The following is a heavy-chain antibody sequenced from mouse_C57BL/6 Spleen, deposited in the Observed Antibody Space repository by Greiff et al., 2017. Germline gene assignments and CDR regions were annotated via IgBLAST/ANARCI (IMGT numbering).Heavy chain of an antibody. Sequence: EVKLVESGPELVKPGASVKIPCKASGYTFNDYNMDWVKQSHGKSLEWIGDINPNKGGTIYNQKFKGKATLTVDKSSSTAYRELRSLTSEDTAVSYWARGVLRSGAWSAYWGQGTLVTVSA. D-gene: IGHD1-1*01. J-gene: IGHJ3*01. CDR3: ARGVLRSGAWSAY. V-gene: IGHV1-18*01. CDR2: INPNKGGT. CDR1: GYTFNDYN.